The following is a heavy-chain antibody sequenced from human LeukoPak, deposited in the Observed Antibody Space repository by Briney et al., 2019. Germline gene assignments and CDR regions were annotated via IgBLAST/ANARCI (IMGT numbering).Heavy chain of an antibody. CDR3: ARDPEPYYDSSGYWNY. V-gene: IGHV3-11*04. CDR2: ISSSGSTI. Sequence: GGSLRLSCAASGFTFSDYYMSWIRQAPGKGLEWVSYISSSGSTIYYADSVKGRFTISRDNAKNSLYLQMNSLGAEDTAVYYCARDPEPYYDSSGYWNYWGQGTLVTVSS. D-gene: IGHD3-22*01. CDR1: GFTFSDYY. J-gene: IGHJ4*02.